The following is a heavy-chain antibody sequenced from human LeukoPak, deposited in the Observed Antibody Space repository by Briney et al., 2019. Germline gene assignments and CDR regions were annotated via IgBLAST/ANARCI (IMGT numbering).Heavy chain of an antibody. Sequence: GGSLRLSCAASGFTFSSYSVNWVRQAPGKGLEWVSHISSASNTIYYADSVKGRFTISRDNAKNSLYLQMNSLRAEDTAMYYCARDGWFGDYNWFDPWGQGTLVTVSS. J-gene: IGHJ5*02. CDR1: GFTFSSYS. CDR2: ISSASNTI. D-gene: IGHD3-10*01. V-gene: IGHV3-48*01. CDR3: ARDGWFGDYNWFDP.